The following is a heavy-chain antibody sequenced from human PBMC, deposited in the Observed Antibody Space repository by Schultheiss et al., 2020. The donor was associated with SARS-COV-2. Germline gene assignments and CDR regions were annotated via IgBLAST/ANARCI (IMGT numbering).Heavy chain of an antibody. V-gene: IGHV3-74*01. J-gene: IGHJ4*02. CDR2: INSDGSST. CDR1: GFTFSSYW. D-gene: IGHD3-22*01. Sequence: GGSLRLSCAASGFTFSSYWMHWVRQAPGKGLVWVSRINSDGSSTSYADSVKGRFTISRDNSKNTLYLQMNSLRAEDTAVYYCERGGYYDSSGYLDYWGQGTLVTVSS. CDR3: ERGGYYDSSGYLDY.